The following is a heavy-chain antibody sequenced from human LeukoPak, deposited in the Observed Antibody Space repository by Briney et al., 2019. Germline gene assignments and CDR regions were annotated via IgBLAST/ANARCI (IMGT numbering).Heavy chain of an antibody. V-gene: IGHV1-18*01. Sequence: GASVTVSCKASGYTFANFGITWVRQAPGQGLDWMGWISVYNGNTNYAQNLQGRVTLTTDTSTSTAYMELRSLRSDDTALYYCARTCSSSSCYMVHWGQGTLVTVSS. CDR1: GYTFANFG. D-gene: IGHD2-2*02. CDR2: ISVYNGNT. J-gene: IGHJ4*02. CDR3: ARTCSSSSCYMVH.